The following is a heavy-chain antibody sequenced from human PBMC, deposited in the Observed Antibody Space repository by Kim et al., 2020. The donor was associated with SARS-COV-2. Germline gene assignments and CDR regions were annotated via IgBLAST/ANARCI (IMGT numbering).Heavy chain of an antibody. Sequence: NTNHAQKLQGRVTLTTDTSTRTAYMELRSRRSDDTAVYYCARLYYGMDVWGQGTTVTVSS. J-gene: IGHJ6*02. V-gene: IGHV1-18*01. CDR2: NT. CDR3: ARLYYGMDV.